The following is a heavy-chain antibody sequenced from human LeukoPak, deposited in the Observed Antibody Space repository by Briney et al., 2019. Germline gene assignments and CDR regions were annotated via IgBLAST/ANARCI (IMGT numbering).Heavy chain of an antibody. CDR2: IYTSGST. D-gene: IGHD6-25*01. CDR1: GGSISSHY. CDR3: ARQRALPSGFDY. Sequence: SETLSLTCTVSGGSISSHYWSWIRQPPGKGLEWIGYIYTSGSTNYNPSLKSRVTISVDTSKNQFSLKLSSVTAADTAVYYCARQRALPSGFDYWGQGTLVTVSS. V-gene: IGHV4-4*09. J-gene: IGHJ4*02.